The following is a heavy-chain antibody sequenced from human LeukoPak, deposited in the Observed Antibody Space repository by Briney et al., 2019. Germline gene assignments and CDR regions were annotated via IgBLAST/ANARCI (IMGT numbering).Heavy chain of an antibody. D-gene: IGHD6-19*01. CDR1: GFTFSSYG. V-gene: IGHV3-33*01. CDR3: ARGLSAGTGVFAFDI. J-gene: IGHJ3*02. CDR2: IWHDGSNK. Sequence: PGGSLRLSCAASGFTFSSYGMHWVRQAPGKGLEWVAGIWHDGSNKYYADSVKGRFTISRDSSKNTVYLQMSSLRAEDTAVSYCARGLSAGTGVFAFDIWGQGTMVTVSS.